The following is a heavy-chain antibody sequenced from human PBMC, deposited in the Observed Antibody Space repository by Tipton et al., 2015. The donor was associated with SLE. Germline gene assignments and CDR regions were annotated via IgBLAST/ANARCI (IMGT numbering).Heavy chain of an antibody. CDR1: GASISSYY. Sequence: TLSLTCNVSGASISSYYWSWIRQPPGKGLEWIGYIHSSGSTNYNSSLESRVTISIDTSRNQFSLKLTSVTAAATAVYYCARSDGGYWGQGTLVTVSS. J-gene: IGHJ4*02. V-gene: IGHV4-59*01. CDR2: IHSSGST. CDR3: ARSDGGY. D-gene: IGHD3-16*01.